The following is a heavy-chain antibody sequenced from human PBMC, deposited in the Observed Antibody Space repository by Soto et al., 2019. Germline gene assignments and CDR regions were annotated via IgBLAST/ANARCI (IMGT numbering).Heavy chain of an antibody. CDR1: GFNFNPFA. CDR2: ISYEGLKK. CDR3: ARDGCSGTACYLQH. D-gene: IGHD5-12*01. J-gene: IGHJ1*01. V-gene: IGHV3-30-3*01. Sequence: QVQLVESGGGVVQPGGSLKLSCAASGFNFNPFALNWVREAPGKGPEWVGVISYEGLKKFYADSVKGRFTISRGTSTDTVSLQMNDLRVEDTSVYYCARDGCSGTACYLQHWGQGTLVTVSS.